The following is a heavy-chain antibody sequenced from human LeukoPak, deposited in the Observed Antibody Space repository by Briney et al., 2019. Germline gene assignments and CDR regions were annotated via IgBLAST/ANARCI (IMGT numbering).Heavy chain of an antibody. CDR3: ATPSSGWYYFDY. V-gene: IGHV4-39*01. J-gene: IGHJ4*02. Sequence: PSETLSLTCTVSGDSIGSSSYYWGWLRQPPGKGLEWIGSIYYSGSTYYNPSLKSRVTISVDTSKNQFSLKLSSVTAADTAVYYCATPSSGWYYFDYWGQGTLVTVSS. CDR1: GDSIGSSSYY. CDR2: IYYSGST. D-gene: IGHD6-19*01.